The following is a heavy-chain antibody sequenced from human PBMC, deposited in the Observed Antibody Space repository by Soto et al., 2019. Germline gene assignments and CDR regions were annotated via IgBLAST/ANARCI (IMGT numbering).Heavy chain of an antibody. Sequence: QMQLQESGPGLVKPSGTLSLTCGVSGGSISSSKWWTWVRQPPGKGPEWIGEIYHSGSNNYNPSLTCRVSISLDKSNNQCPQTLPSVTAAGTALHYCASQDYSSSTDAAILVTGYSELWGRGILVTVSS. CDR3: ASQDYSSSTDAAILVTGYSEL. CDR1: GGSISSSKW. J-gene: IGHJ2*01. D-gene: IGHD6-6*01. V-gene: IGHV4-4*02. CDR2: IYHSGSN.